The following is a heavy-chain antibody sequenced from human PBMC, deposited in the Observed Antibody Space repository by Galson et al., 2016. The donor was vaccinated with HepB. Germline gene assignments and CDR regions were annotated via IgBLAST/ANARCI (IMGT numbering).Heavy chain of an antibody. CDR2: ISYDISYK. D-gene: IGHD1-1*01. Sequence: SLRLSCAASGFTFSSYDMHWVRQAPGKGLEWVSVISYDISYKNYADSVKGRFTISRDNSKNTLYLQMNSLSAEDTAVYYCARTGTPNYYHHYGMDVWGQGTTVTVSS. V-gene: IGHV3-30-3*01. J-gene: IGHJ6*02. CDR3: ARTGTPNYYHHYGMDV. CDR1: GFTFSSYD.